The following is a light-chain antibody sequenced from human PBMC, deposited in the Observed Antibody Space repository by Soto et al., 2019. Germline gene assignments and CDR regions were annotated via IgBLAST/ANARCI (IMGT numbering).Light chain of an antibody. CDR1: NIGSKS. CDR2: DDT. J-gene: IGLJ3*02. V-gene: IGLV3-21*02. CDR3: QVWDSSGEHPNWV. Sequence: SYELTQPPSVSVAPGQTARITCGGNNIGSKSVYWYQQKPGQAPVLVVYDDTDWPSGIPERFSGSKSGNTATLTISRVEAGDEADYYCQVWDSSGEHPNWVFGGGTKLTVL.